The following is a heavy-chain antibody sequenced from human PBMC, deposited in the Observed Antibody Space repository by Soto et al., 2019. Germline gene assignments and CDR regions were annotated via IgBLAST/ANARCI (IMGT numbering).Heavy chain of an antibody. Sequence: QAQLVQSGAEVKKPGASVKVSCKASGYTFTGYYMHWVRQAPGQGLEWMGWINPNSGGTNYAQKFQGWVTMTRDTSISTAYMELSRLRSDDTAVYYCARDGGHYDILTGYYYYYYGMDVWGQGTTVTVSS. CDR1: GYTFTGYY. CDR2: INPNSGGT. J-gene: IGHJ6*02. D-gene: IGHD3-9*01. CDR3: ARDGGHYDILTGYYYYYYGMDV. V-gene: IGHV1-2*04.